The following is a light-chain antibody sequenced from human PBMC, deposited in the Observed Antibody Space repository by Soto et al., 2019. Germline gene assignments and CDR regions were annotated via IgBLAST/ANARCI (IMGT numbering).Light chain of an antibody. Sequence: EIVLTQSPATLSLSPGEGATLSCRASQSVSRSYLGWYQQKPGQAPRLLMYGASIRAAGVPDRFSGSGSGTEFTLTISRLEPEDFTVYYCHHYETFGQGTKVDIK. V-gene: IGKV3-20*01. CDR1: QSVSRSY. CDR2: GAS. J-gene: IGKJ1*01. CDR3: HHYET.